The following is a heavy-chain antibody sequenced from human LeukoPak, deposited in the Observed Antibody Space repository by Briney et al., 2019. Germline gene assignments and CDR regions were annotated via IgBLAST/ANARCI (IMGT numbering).Heavy chain of an antibody. D-gene: IGHD2-15*01. CDR2: IRTDGTTT. V-gene: IGHV3-74*01. CDR1: GLAFRSHW. Sequence: PGGSLTLSCAASGLAFRSHWTHWAPHVPGKGLVWGSHIRTDGTTTIYADSVKARFPISRDNAKDTLYLQMHSLRVGDTAVYYCTRSLGYSSGGWGQGTLVTVSS. CDR3: TRSLGYSSGG. J-gene: IGHJ4*02.